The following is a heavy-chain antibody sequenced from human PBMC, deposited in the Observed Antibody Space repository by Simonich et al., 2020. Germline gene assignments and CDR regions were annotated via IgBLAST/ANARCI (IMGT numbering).Heavy chain of an antibody. J-gene: IGHJ3*02. Sequence: EVQLVESGGGLVQPGGSLRLSCAASGFTFSSYWMSWVRQAPGKGLEWGANIKQDGSEKYYVDSVKGRFTISRDNAKNSLYLQMNSLRAEDTAVYYCARGGIAARDAFDIWGQGTMVTVSS. CDR2: IKQDGSEK. CDR3: ARGGIAARDAFDI. D-gene: IGHD6-6*01. CDR1: GFTFSSYW. V-gene: IGHV3-7*01.